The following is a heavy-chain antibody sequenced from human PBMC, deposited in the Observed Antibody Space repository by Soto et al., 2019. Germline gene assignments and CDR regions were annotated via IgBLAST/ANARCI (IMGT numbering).Heavy chain of an antibody. V-gene: IGHV4-59*01. CDR1: GGSISSYY. J-gene: IGHJ4*02. Sequence: SETLSLTCTVSGGSISSYYWSWIRQPPGKGLEWIGYIYYSGSTNYNPSLKSRVTISVDTSKNQFSLKLSSVTAADTAVYYCASASTTVTHGRDYWGQGTLVTVSS. CDR2: IYYSGST. CDR3: ASASTTVTHGRDY. D-gene: IGHD4-17*01.